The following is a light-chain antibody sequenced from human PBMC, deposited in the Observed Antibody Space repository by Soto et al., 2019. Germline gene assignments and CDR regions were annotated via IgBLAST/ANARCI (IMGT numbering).Light chain of an antibody. J-gene: IGLJ2*01. CDR2: SNN. V-gene: IGLV1-44*01. CDR1: SSNIGSNT. Sequence: QSVLTQPPSASRTPGQRVTISCSGSSSNIGSNTVNWYQQLPGTAPKLLIYSNNQRPSGVPDRFSGSKSGTSASLAISGLQSDDEADYYCAAWDDSLNGVVFGGGTKLTV. CDR3: AAWDDSLNGVV.